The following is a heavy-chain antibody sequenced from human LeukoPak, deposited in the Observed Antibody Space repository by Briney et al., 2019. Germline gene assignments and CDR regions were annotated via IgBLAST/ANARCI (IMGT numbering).Heavy chain of an antibody. J-gene: IGHJ4*02. CDR3: ARAAKITYSYDSSGDHYDY. D-gene: IGHD3-22*01. Sequence: GASVKVSCKASGYTFTSYYVHWVRQAPGQGLEWMGIINPGGGSTSYAQKFQGRVTMTRDMSTSTVYMELSSLTSEDTAVYYCARAAKITYSYDSSGDHYDYWGQGTLVTVSS. V-gene: IGHV1-46*01. CDR1: GYTFTSYY. CDR2: INPGGGST.